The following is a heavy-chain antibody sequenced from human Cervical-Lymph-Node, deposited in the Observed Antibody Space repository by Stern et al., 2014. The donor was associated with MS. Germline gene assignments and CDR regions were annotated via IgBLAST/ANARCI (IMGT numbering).Heavy chain of an antibody. CDR3: AGPRYAF. CDR2: ISPMFSTS. J-gene: IGHJ4*02. Sequence: VQLVESGPEVKNPGSSVKVSCKASGGSFIHYAITWVRQAPGQGPEWMGDISPMFSTSNYAQKFQGRVTITADKSTTTAYMEINSLTSEDTAVYYCAGPRYAFWGQGTLVIVSS. V-gene: IGHV1-69*06. D-gene: IGHD2-2*01. CDR1: GGSFIHYA.